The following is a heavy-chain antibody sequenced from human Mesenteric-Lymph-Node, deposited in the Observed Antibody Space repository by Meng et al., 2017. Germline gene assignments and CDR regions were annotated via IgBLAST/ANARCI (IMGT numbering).Heavy chain of an antibody. Sequence: ASVKVSCKASGYTFTGYYMHWVRQAPGQGLEWMGWINPNSGGTNYAQKFQGRVTMTRDTSISTAYMELSRLRSDDTAVYYCARDSSSWYGVDYWGQGTLVTVSS. D-gene: IGHD6-13*01. CDR1: GYTFTGYY. CDR3: ARDSSSWYGVDY. CDR2: INPNSGGT. J-gene: IGHJ4*02. V-gene: IGHV1-2*02.